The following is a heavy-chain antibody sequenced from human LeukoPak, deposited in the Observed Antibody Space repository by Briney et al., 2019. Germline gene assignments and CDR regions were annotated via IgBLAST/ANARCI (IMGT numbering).Heavy chain of an antibody. J-gene: IGHJ4*02. CDR3: ARLPQWGGTYHFDY. CDR2: IWYDGSNK. Sequence: GRSLRLSCAASGFTFSSYGMHWVRQAPGKGLEWVAVIWYDGSNKYYADSVKGRFTISRDNSKNTLYPQMNSLRAEDTAVYYCARLPQWGGTYHFDYWGQGTLLTVSS. D-gene: IGHD1-26*01. CDR1: GFTFSSYG. V-gene: IGHV3-33*01.